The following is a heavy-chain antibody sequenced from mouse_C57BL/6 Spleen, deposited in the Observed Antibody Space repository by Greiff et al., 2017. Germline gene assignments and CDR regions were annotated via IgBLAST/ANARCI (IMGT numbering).Heavy chain of an antibody. V-gene: IGHV5-6*01. D-gene: IGHD1-1*01. CDR2: ISSGGSYT. J-gene: IGHJ2*01. CDR1: GFTFSSYG. CDR3: ARGGYYYGSSYEENYFDY. Sequence: EVQVVESGGDLVKPGGSLKLSCAASGFTFSSYGMSWVRQTPDKRLEWVATISSGGSYTYYPDSVKGRFTISRDNAKNTLYLQMSSLKSEDTAMYYCARGGYYYGSSYEENYFDYWGQGTTLTVSS.